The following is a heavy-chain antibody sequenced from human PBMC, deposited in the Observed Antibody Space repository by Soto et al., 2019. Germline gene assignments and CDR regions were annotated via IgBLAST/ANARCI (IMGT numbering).Heavy chain of an antibody. V-gene: IGHV4-31*03. CDR1: GGSISSGGYF. D-gene: IGHD6-13*01. CDR3: ARFAKEENPKVGSWYYFDF. J-gene: IGHJ4*02. CDR2: IYYSGRT. Sequence: QVQLQESGPGLVKPSQTLSLTCNVSGGSISSGGYFWGWIRQHPGKGLEWIGHIYYSGRTYSNPSLKSRLLIAVDTSKNQISLMLTPVTAADTAVYYCARFAKEENPKVGSWYYFDFWGQGILVTVSS.